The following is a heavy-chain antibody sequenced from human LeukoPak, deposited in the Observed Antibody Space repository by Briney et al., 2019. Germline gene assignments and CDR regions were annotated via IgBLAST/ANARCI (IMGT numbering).Heavy chain of an antibody. Sequence: GGSLRLSCAASGFTFSSYSMNWVRQAPGKGLEWVSSISSSSSYIYYADSVKGRFTISRDNSKNTLYLQMNSLRAEDTAVYYCAKDLYYDSYFDYWGQGTLVTVSS. CDR1: GFTFSSYS. CDR2: ISSSSSYI. V-gene: IGHV3-21*01. CDR3: AKDLYYDSYFDY. D-gene: IGHD3-22*01. J-gene: IGHJ4*02.